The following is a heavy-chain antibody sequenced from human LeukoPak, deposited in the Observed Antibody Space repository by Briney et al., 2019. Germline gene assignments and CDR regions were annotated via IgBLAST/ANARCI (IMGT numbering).Heavy chain of an antibody. CDR2: MQYTGNS. V-gene: IGHV4-59*01. Sequence: KPSETLSLICPVSGGSISTYYWNWIRKTPGKGLEWIGFMQYTGNSKYNPSLRSRVTMLVDTSKNQFSLKLSSVTAADTAVYYCARDAEHSYGRYFAYWGQGILVTVSS. CDR1: GGSISTYY. J-gene: IGHJ4*02. CDR3: ARDAEHSYGRYFAY. D-gene: IGHD5-18*01.